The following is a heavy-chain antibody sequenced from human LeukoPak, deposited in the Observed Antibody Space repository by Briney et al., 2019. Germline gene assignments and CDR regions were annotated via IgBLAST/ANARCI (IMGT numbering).Heavy chain of an antibody. CDR2: IYYSGST. V-gene: IGHV4-59*08. CDR3: ARHPVVAFDI. J-gene: IGHJ3*02. Sequence: SETLSLTCTVSGGSISSYYWSWLRQPPGKGLEWIGYIYYSGSTNYNPSLKSRVTISVDTSKNQFSLKLSSVTAADTAVYYCARHPVVAFDIWGQGTMVTVSS. D-gene: IGHD6-6*01. CDR1: GGSISSYY.